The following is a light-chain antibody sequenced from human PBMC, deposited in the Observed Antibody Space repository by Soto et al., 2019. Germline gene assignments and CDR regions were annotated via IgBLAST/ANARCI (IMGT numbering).Light chain of an antibody. CDR1: QTVNSR. J-gene: IGKJ1*01. Sequence: EIVLTQSPATLSSSPGERATLSCSASQTVNSRLAWYQHKPGEAPRLLIYHTSNRATGIPDRFSGSGSGTDFTLTISRLEPEDFEMYYCQQYGRTFGLGTKVDIK. CDR2: HTS. V-gene: IGKV3-20*01. CDR3: QQYGRT.